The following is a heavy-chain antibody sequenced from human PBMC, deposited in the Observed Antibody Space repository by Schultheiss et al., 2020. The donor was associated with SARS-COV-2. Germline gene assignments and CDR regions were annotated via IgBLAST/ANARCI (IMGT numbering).Heavy chain of an antibody. J-gene: IGHJ6*02. D-gene: IGHD3-16*01. V-gene: IGHV3-23*01. Sequence: GGSLRLSCAASGFTFSSYAMSWVRQAPGKGLEWVSAISGSGGSTYYADSVKGRFTISRDNSKNTLYLQMNSLRAEDTAVYYCARGDRGGGDYGMDVWGQGTTVTVSS. CDR2: ISGSGGST. CDR1: GFTFSSYA. CDR3: ARGDRGGGDYGMDV.